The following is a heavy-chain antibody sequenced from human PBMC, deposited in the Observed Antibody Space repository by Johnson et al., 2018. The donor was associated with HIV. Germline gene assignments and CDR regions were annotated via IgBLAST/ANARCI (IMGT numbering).Heavy chain of an antibody. J-gene: IGHJ3*02. CDR1: EFTFSNYA. Sequence: QMLLVESGGGVVQPGRSLKLSCAASEFTFSNYAMHWVRQAPGKGLEWVAVISYDGSSKYYADSVKGRFTISRDNSKNTLYLQMNSLRVEDTAVYYCAKGDDYYDSSGYYRQGAFDIWGQGTMFTVSS. CDR3: AKGDDYYDSSGYYRQGAFDI. D-gene: IGHD3-22*01. V-gene: IGHV3-30-3*01. CDR2: ISYDGSSK.